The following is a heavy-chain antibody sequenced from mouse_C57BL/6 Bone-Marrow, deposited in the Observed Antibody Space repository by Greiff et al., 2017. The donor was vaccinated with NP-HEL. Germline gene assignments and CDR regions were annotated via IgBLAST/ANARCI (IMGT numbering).Heavy chain of an antibody. CDR3: ARLGYGSSYWYFDF. J-gene: IGHJ1*03. Sequence: QVQLQQSGAELARPGASVKLSCKASGYTFTSYGISWVKQRTGQGLEWIGEIYPRSGNTYYNEKFKGKATLTADKSSSTAYMELRSLTSEDSAVYFCARLGYGSSYWYFDFWRTGTTVTVSS. D-gene: IGHD1-1*01. CDR1: GYTFTSYG. CDR2: IYPRSGNT. V-gene: IGHV1-81*01.